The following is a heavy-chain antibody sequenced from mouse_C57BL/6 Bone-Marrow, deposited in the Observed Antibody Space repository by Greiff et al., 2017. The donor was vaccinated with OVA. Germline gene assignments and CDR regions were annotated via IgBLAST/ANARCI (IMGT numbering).Heavy chain of an antibody. CDR1: GYAFSSSW. V-gene: IGHV1-82*01. CDR3: ARHLSIRPMDY. CDR2: IYPGDGDT. D-gene: IGHD2-3*01. Sequence: VQLQQSGPELVKPGASVKISCKASGYAFSSSWMNWVKQRPGKGLEWIGRIYPGDGDTNYNGKFKGKATLTADKSSSTAYMQLSSLTSEDSAVYFCARHLSIRPMDYWGQGTSVTVSS. J-gene: IGHJ4*01.